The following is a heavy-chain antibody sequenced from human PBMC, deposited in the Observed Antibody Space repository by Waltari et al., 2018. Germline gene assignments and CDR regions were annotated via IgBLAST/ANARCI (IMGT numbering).Heavy chain of an antibody. CDR2: IYYDGNT. D-gene: IGHD2-2*02. J-gene: IGHJ4*02. CDR1: GGSINSNY. Sequence: QVQLQESGPGLVKPSETLSLTCTVSGGSINSNYWNWIRQPPGKGLEWIGSIYYDGNTNYNPSLKSRVTISVDTSKNQFSLKLTSVTAADTAVYYCARDRRYCSTTSCYTVWGQGTLVTVSS. V-gene: IGHV4-59*01. CDR3: ARDRRYCSTTSCYTV.